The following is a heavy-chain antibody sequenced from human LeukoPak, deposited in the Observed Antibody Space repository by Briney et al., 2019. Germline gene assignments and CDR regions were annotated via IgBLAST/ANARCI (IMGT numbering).Heavy chain of an antibody. CDR1: GGSISSSSW. Sequence: SGTLSLTCAVSGGSISSSSWWSWVRQPPGKGLEWIGEIYHSGSTNYNPSLKSRVTISVDKSKNQFSLKVSSVTAADTAVYYCARPTGRGGYPTDPFDIWGQGTMVTVSS. D-gene: IGHD6-25*01. V-gene: IGHV4-4*02. J-gene: IGHJ3*02. CDR2: IYHSGST. CDR3: ARPTGRGGYPTDPFDI.